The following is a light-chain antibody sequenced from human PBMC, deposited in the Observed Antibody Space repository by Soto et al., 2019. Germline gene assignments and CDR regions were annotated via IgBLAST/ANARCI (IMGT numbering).Light chain of an antibody. CDR2: GAS. V-gene: IGKV3-20*01. Sequence: DIVLTQSPGTLSLSPGERATLSCRASQSVSSTHLAWYQQKPGQAPRLFIYGASSRATVIPDRFSGSGSGTDFTLTISRLQPEDFAVYYCQQYGISVTFGGGTKVEIK. CDR1: QSVSSTH. CDR3: QQYGISVT. J-gene: IGKJ4*01.